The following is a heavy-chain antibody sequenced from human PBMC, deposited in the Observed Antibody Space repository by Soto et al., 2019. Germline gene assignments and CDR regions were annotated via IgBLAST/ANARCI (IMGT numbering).Heavy chain of an antibody. CDR2: IYHSGGT. Sequence: SETLSLTCAVSGGSISGGGYSWSWIRQPPGKGLEWIGYIYHSGGTFYNPSLKSRVTISVDRSKNQFSLKLSSVTAADTAVYYCAREGGGSSSGWFDPWGQGTLVTVSS. CDR1: GGSISGGGYS. J-gene: IGHJ5*02. D-gene: IGHD6-6*01. V-gene: IGHV4-30-2*01. CDR3: AREGGGSSSGWFDP.